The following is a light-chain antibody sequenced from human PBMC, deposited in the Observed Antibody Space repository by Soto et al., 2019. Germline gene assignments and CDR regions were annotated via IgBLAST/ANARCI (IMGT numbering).Light chain of an antibody. J-gene: IGLJ1*01. CDR2: DII. V-gene: IGLV2-14*03. CDR3: VSFTTSRSYV. CDR1: SSDIGDYIF. Sequence: QSVLTQPASVSGSPGQSITISCTGTSSDIGDYIFVSWYQQHPGKAPKLMIYDIINRPSGVSNRFSGSKSGNTASLTISGLQAEDEADYYCVSFTTSRSYVFGTGTKLTVL.